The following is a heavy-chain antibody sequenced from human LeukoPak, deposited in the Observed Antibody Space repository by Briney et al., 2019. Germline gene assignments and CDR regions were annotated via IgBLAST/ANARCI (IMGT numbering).Heavy chain of an antibody. CDR1: GFAFRSYA. CDR3: ARILSSGWYVRAGRYYFDY. V-gene: IGHV3-30*09. Sequence: PGRSLRLSCAASGFAFRSYAMHWVRQAPGKGLEWVAVISNDGSNRYYADSVEGRFVISRDDSKNTLYMHLNSLRSEDTAVYYCARILSSGWYVRAGRYYFDYWGQGTLVTVSS. J-gene: IGHJ4*02. CDR2: ISNDGSNR. D-gene: IGHD6-19*01.